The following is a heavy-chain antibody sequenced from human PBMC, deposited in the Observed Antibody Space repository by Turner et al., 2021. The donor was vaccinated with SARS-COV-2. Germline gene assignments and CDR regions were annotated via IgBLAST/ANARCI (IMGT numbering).Heavy chain of an antibody. CDR3: ARLMDTAMDYYGTDV. Sequence: QLQLQESGPGLVKPSETLSLTCTVSGGSISSSSYYWGWIRQPPGKGLEWIGNIYYCGSAYYNPSLKRRVTISVDPSKNQFSLKLTPVTAADTAVYYCARLMDTAMDYYGTDVWGQGTTVTVSS. J-gene: IGHJ6*02. V-gene: IGHV4-39*01. D-gene: IGHD5-18*01. CDR1: GGSISSSSYY. CDR2: IYYCGSA.